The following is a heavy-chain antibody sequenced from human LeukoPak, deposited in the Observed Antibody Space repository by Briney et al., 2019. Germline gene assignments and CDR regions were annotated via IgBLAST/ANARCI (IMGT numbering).Heavy chain of an antibody. CDR2: ISDNGGGT. Sequence: GASLRLSCAASGFTFSNYATSWVRQAPGKGVEWVSTISDNGGGTHYADSVKGRFTISRDNSQNSLYLQMNSLRSEDTAIYFCAKDLYGPGTFFDYWGQGTLVTVSS. D-gene: IGHD3-10*01. V-gene: IGHV3-23*01. CDR3: AKDLYGPGTFFDY. CDR1: GFTFSNYA. J-gene: IGHJ4*02.